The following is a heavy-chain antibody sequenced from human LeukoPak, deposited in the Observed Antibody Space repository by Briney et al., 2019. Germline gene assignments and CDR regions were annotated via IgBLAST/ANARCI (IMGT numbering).Heavy chain of an antibody. J-gene: IGHJ4*02. CDR3: ARGLEWLALRFLEWSPTYYFDY. CDR1: AGTFSCYY. Sequence: PSETLSFTCAVYAGTFSCYYWSWIRQPPGKGLEWIGEINHSGSTNYNPSLKSRVTISVDTSKNQFSLKLSSVTAADTAVYYCARGLEWLALRFLEWSPTYYFDYWGQGTLVTVSS. CDR2: INHSGST. V-gene: IGHV4-34*01. D-gene: IGHD3-3*01.